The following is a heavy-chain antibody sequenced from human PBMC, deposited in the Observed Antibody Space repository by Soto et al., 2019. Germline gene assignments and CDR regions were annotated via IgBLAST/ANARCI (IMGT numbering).Heavy chain of an antibody. Sequence: SETLSLTCSVSCGSISVDCWSWIRQPAGKGLEWIGRIFASGNTNYNPSLKSRVSMSIDTSKNQFSLKMSSVTAADTAVYYCAREYDFSNNDYFDYWGQGTLVTVSS. J-gene: IGHJ4*02. CDR3: AREYDFSNNDYFDY. CDR1: CGSISVDC. D-gene: IGHD4-4*01. CDR2: IFASGNT. V-gene: IGHV4-4*07.